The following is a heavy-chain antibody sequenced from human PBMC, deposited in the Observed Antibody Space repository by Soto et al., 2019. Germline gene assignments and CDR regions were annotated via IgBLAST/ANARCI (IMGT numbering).Heavy chain of an antibody. V-gene: IGHV5-51*01. J-gene: IGHJ6*02. CDR2: IYPGDSDI. Sequence: GESLNLSCKASGYSFATYWIGWVRQMPGKGLEWMGIIYPGDSDIRYSPSFEGQVTISADKSISTAYLQWGSLRAEDTALYYCARGEGFYDSTGYSSPHAMDVWGQGTTVNVSS. CDR3: ARGEGFYDSTGYSSPHAMDV. D-gene: IGHD3-22*01. CDR1: GYSFATYW.